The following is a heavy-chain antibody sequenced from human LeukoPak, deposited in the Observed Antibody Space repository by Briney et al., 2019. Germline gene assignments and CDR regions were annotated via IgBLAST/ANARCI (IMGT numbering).Heavy chain of an antibody. CDR1: GFTFSNYA. V-gene: IGHV3-48*01. D-gene: IGHD3-10*01. CDR3: ARAAGRYYYGSGSYYTNDY. J-gene: IGHJ4*02. CDR2: ISSSSSTI. Sequence: GGSLRLSCAASGFTFSNYAMNWVRQAPGKGLEWVSYISSSSSTIYYADSVKGRFTISRDNAKNSLYLQMNSLRAEDTAVYYCARAAGRYYYGSGSYYTNDYWGQGTLVTVSS.